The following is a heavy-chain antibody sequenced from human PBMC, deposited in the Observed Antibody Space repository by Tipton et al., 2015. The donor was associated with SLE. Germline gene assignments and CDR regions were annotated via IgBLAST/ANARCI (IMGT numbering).Heavy chain of an antibody. V-gene: IGHV1-2*02. Sequence: QLVQSGAEVKKPGASVKVSCKAPGYTFSGNYIHWVRQAPRQGLEWMGWINPNSGGTNYAQKFQGRVIMTRDTSISTAYMELSRLRSDDTAVYYCARGTEDIVVVPAAAPFDYWGQGTLVTVSS. J-gene: IGHJ4*02. CDR3: ARGTEDIVVVPAAAPFDY. CDR1: GYTFSGNY. CDR2: INPNSGGT. D-gene: IGHD2-2*01.